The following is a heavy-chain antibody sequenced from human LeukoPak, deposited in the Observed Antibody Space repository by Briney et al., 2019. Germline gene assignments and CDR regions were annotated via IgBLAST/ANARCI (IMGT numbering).Heavy chain of an antibody. V-gene: IGHV3-7*01. D-gene: IGHD3-10*01. Sequence: GGSLRLSCAASGFTFSSHWMSWIRQAPGKGLEWVANIKQDESEKFYVDSVKGRFTISRDNAKQSLYLQMDSRRAEDTAVYYCVRDKGGLLRVFDYWGQGTLVTVSS. CDR3: VRDKGGLLRVFDY. CDR1: GFTFSSHW. J-gene: IGHJ4*02. CDR2: IKQDESEK.